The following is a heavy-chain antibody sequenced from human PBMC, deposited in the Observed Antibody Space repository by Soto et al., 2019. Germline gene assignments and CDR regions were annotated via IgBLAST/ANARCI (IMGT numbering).Heavy chain of an antibody. CDR2: IYYSGST. D-gene: IGHD2-15*01. J-gene: IGHJ4*02. V-gene: IGHV4-59*01. CDR1: GGSISSYY. CDR3: ARDWGIGYCSGGSCPFGY. Sequence: QVQLQESGPGLVKPSETLSLTCTVSGGSISSYYWSWIRQPPGKGLEWIGYIYYSGSTNYNPSLKSRAAKLVDTPKNHYSLKLSLVTVADKAVYYCARDWGIGYCSGGSCPFGYWGQGTLVTVSS.